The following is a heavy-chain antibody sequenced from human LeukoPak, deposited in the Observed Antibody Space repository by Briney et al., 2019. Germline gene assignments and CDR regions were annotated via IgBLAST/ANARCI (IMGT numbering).Heavy chain of an antibody. CDR3: AKRRYYDGSGSYYPN. D-gene: IGHD3-10*01. J-gene: IGHJ4*02. CDR2: ISGSGGST. Sequence: PGGSLRLSCAASGFTFSSYSMNWVRQPPGKGLEWVSAISGSGGSTYYADSVKGRFTISRDNSKNTLYLQMNSLRAEDTAVYYCAKRRYYDGSGSYYPNWGQGTLVTVSS. V-gene: IGHV3-23*01. CDR1: GFTFSSYS.